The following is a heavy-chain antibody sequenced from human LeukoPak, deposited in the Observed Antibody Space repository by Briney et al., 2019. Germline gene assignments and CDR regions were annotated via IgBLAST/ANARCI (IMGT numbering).Heavy chain of an antibody. J-gene: IGHJ4*02. CDR2: IYYSGST. V-gene: IGHV4-39*01. Sequence: PSGTLSLTCTVSGGSISSSSYYWGWIRQPPGKGLEWIGSIYYSGSTYYNPSLKSRVTISVDTSKNQFSLKLSSVTAADTAVYYCARTMVRGVFDYWGQGTLVTVSS. CDR1: GGSISSSSYY. D-gene: IGHD3-10*01. CDR3: ARTMVRGVFDY.